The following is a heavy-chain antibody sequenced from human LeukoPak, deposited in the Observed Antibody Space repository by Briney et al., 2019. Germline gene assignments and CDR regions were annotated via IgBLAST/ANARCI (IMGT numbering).Heavy chain of an antibody. Sequence: PGRSLRLSCAASGFTLSSYGMHWVRQAPGKGLERVAVIWFDGNNKYYADSVKGRFTISRDNSKNTLYLQMNSLRVEDTAVYYCTRDNHQLLHSYYYAMEVWGQGTSVNGS. V-gene: IGHV3-33*01. D-gene: IGHD2-2*01. CDR2: IWFDGNNK. J-gene: IGHJ6*02. CDR1: GFTLSSYG. CDR3: TRDNHQLLHSYYYAMEV.